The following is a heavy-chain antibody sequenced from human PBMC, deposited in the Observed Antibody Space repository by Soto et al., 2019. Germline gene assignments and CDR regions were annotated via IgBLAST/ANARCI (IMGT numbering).Heavy chain of an antibody. D-gene: IGHD3-10*01. V-gene: IGHV3-48*03. J-gene: IGHJ4*02. Sequence: GGSLRLSCAASGFTFSSYEMNWVRQAPGKGLEWVSYISSSGSTIYYADSVKGRFTISRDNAKNSLYLQMNSLRAEDTAVYYCASLLLWFGEFPGYWGQGTLVTVSS. CDR1: GFTFSSYE. CDR3: ASLLLWFGEFPGY. CDR2: ISSSGSTI.